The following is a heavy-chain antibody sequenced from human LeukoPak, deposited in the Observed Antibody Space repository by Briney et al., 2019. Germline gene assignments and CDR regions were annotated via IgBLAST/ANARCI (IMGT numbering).Heavy chain of an antibody. Sequence: GGSLRLSCAASGFTFSSYSMNWVRQAPGKGLEWVSSISSSSSYVYYADSVKGRFTISRDNAKNSLYLQMNSLRAEDTAVYYCARGDWNDVFHYWGQGTLVTVSS. D-gene: IGHD1-1*01. J-gene: IGHJ4*02. CDR1: GFTFSSYS. V-gene: IGHV3-21*01. CDR3: ARGDWNDVFHY. CDR2: ISSSSSYV.